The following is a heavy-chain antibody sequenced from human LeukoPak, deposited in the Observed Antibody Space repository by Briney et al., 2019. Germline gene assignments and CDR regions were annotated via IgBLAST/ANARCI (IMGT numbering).Heavy chain of an antibody. J-gene: IGHJ6*03. D-gene: IGHD3-3*01. V-gene: IGHV1-69*06. CDR1: GYTFTSYD. CDR3: ASVYYDIWSGYYRTDYYYYYMDV. Sequence: SSVKVSCKASGYTFTSYDSNWVRQSPGQGLEWMGGIIPIFCRANFAQKIQATATIPAEKSTSTAYMELSSLRSDDTAVYYCASVYYDIWSGYYRTDYYYYYMDVWGKGTTVTVSS. CDR2: IIPIFCRA.